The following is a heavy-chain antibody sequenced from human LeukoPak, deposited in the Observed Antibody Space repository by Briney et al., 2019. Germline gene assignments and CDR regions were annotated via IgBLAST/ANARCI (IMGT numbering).Heavy chain of an antibody. V-gene: IGHV1-18*01. CDR2: ISAYNGNT. CDR3: GGDKSLGYCSGGSCDAFDI. D-gene: IGHD2-15*01. Sequence: GASVTVSGKASGYTFTSYRISWVRQAPGQGLEWIGWISAYNGNTKYAQKLQGRVPMTTDTSTSTDYMELRSLRSDDTAVYSCGGDKSLGYCSGGSCDAFDIWGQGTMVTVSS. CDR1: GYTFTSYR. J-gene: IGHJ3*02.